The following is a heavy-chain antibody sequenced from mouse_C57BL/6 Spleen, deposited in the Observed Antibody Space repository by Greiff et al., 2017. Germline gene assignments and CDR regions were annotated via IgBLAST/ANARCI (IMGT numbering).Heavy chain of an antibody. D-gene: IGHD3-2*02. Sequence: QVQLQQPGAELVKPGASVTLSCKASGYTFTSYWMHWVKQRPGQGLEWIGMIHPNSGSTNYNEKFKSKATLTVDKSSSTAYMQLSSLTSEDSAVYYCARDSSGSWFAYWGQGTLVTVSA. CDR3: ARDSSGSWFAY. CDR2: IHPNSGST. CDR1: GYTFTSYW. V-gene: IGHV1-64*01. J-gene: IGHJ3*01.